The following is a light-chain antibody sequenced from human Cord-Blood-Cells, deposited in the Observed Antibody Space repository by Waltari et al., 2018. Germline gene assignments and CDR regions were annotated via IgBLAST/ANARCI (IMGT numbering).Light chain of an antibody. J-gene: IGLJ3*02. CDR3: AAWDDSLNGWV. CDR1: SSNLDRNT. V-gene: IGLV1-44*01. CDR2: SNT. Sequence: QSVLTQPPSASGTPGQRVTIACYGSSSNLDRNTVNSYQQLPETSPNLTIYSNTQRPSGVPDRFSGSKSGTSASLAISGLQSEDEADYYCAAWDDSLNGWVFGGGTKLTVL.